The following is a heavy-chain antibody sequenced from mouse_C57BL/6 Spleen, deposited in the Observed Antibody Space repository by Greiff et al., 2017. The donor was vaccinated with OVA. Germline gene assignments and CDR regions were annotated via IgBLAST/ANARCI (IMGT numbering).Heavy chain of an antibody. CDR2: IWGVGST. V-gene: IGHV2-6*01. CDR1: GFSLTSYG. J-gene: IGHJ4*01. D-gene: IGHD2-2*01. CDR3: ASHGSPSGAMDY. Sequence: VKLVESGPGLVAPSQSLSITCTVSGFSLTSYGVDWVRQSPGKGLAWLGVIWGVGSTNYNSALKSRLSISKDNSKSQVFLQMNSLQTDDTAMYYCASHGSPSGAMDYWGQGTSVTVSS.